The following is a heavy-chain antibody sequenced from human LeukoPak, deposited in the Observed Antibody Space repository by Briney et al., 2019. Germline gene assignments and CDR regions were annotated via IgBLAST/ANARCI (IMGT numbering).Heavy chain of an antibody. CDR1: GYTFTSYY. Sequence: ASVKVSCKASGYTFTSYYMHWVRQAPGQGLEWMGIINPSGGSTSYAQKFQGRVTITADKSTSTAYMELSSLRSEDTAVYYCARLASLLSGRVLGDAFDIWGQGTMVTVSS. V-gene: IGHV1-46*01. CDR2: INPSGGST. D-gene: IGHD3-10*01. CDR3: ARLASLLSGRVLGDAFDI. J-gene: IGHJ3*02.